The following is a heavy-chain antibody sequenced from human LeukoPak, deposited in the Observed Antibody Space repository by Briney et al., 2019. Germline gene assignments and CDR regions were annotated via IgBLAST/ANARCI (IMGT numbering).Heavy chain of an antibody. D-gene: IGHD4-17*01. CDR1: GFTFSSYA. V-gene: IGHV3-30*04. Sequence: PGRSLRLSCAASGFTFSSYAMHWVRQAPGKGLEWVAVISYDGSNKYYADSVKGRFTISRDNSKNTLYLQMNSLRAEDTAVYYCAREGSSSLRDYGDYPDYWGQGTLVTVSS. CDR2: ISYDGSNK. J-gene: IGHJ4*02. CDR3: AREGSSSLRDYGDYPDY.